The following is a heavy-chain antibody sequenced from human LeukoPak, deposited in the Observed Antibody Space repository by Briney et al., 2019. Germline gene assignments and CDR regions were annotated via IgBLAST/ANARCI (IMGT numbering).Heavy chain of an antibody. CDR3: ARLGLGVMLSAPSLDY. CDR1: AFDFSGYA. V-gene: IGHV3-30*04. Sequence: GGSLRLSCAASAFDFSGYAMHWVRQAPGKGLEWVADIAHDYGNKYYAYSVNGRFTISKDNTKNTMYLQMNSLRNEDTAVYYCARLGLGVMLSAPSLDYWGQGTLVTVSS. CDR2: IAHDYGNK. J-gene: IGHJ4*02. D-gene: IGHD2-8*01.